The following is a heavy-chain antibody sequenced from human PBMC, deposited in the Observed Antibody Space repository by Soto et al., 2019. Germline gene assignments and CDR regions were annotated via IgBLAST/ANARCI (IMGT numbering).Heavy chain of an antibody. Sequence: XGPTILRPPQTLSVTCTFSLFSLITGGVGVGWIRQPPGKALEWLALIYWNDDKRYSPSLKSRLTITKDTSKNQVVLTVTNMDPVDTATYYCAHNPGIPVAGTWYYYGMDVWGQGTTVTVSS. J-gene: IGHJ6*02. V-gene: IGHV2-5*01. CDR3: AHNPGIPVAGTWYYYGMDV. D-gene: IGHD6-19*01. CDR1: LFSLITGGVG. CDR2: IYWNDDK.